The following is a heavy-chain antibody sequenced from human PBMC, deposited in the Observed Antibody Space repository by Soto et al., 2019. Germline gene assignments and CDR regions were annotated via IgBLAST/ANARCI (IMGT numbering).Heavy chain of an antibody. CDR2: IIPILGLT. Sequence: SVKVSCKASGGTFSRDDTISWVRQAPGQGLEWMGRIIPILGLTNFAQKFQGRVTLTADKSTSTASMELSSLRSDDTAVYFCAREPSTDVFDIWGQGTMVTVSS. J-gene: IGHJ3*02. V-gene: IGHV1-69*04. CDR3: AREPSTDVFDI. CDR1: GGTFSRDDT.